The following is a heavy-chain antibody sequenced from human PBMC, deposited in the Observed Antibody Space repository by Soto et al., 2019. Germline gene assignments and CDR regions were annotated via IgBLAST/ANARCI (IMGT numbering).Heavy chain of an antibody. D-gene: IGHD2-21*02. V-gene: IGHV1-46*01. CDR2: INPSGGST. Sequence: ASVKVSCKASGYTFTSYYMHWVRQAPGQGLEWMGIINPSGGSTSYAQKFQGRVTMTRDTSTSTVYMELSSLRSEDTAAYYCARRVYCGGDCYSSSYFDYWGQGTLVTVSS. CDR3: ARRVYCGGDCYSSSYFDY. J-gene: IGHJ4*02. CDR1: GYTFTSYY.